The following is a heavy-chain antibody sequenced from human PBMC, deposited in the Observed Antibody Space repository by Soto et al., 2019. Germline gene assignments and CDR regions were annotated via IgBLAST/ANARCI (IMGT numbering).Heavy chain of an antibody. CDR3: ARVFKYSSSSGPLDY. Sequence: ASVKVSCKASGYTFTGYYMPWVRQAPGQGLEWMGWSNPNSGGTNYAQKLQGRVTMTRDTSISTAYMELSRLRSDDTAVYYCARVFKYSSSSGPLDYGGQGTLVNVSS. CDR2: SNPNSGGT. J-gene: IGHJ4*02. V-gene: IGHV1-2*02. CDR1: GYTFTGYY. D-gene: IGHD6-6*01.